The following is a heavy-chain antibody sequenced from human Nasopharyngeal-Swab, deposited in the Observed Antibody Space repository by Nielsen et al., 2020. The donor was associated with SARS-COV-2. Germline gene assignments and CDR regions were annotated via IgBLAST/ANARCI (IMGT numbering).Heavy chain of an antibody. J-gene: IGHJ6*03. CDR2: INWNGGST. V-gene: IGHV3-20*04. CDR3: AKDSSPHYYYMDV. D-gene: IGHD2-2*01. Sequence: GESLKISCAASGFTFDDYGMSWVRQAPGKGLEWVSGINWNGGSTGYADSVKGRFTISRDNAKNSLYLQMNSLRAEDTALYYCAKDSSPHYYYMDVWGKGTTVTVSS. CDR1: GFTFDDYG.